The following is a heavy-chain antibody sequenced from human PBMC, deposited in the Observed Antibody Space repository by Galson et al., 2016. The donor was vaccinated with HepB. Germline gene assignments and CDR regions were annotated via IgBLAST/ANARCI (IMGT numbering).Heavy chain of an antibody. V-gene: IGHV3-23*01. CDR2: ISGRGDNT. Sequence: SLRLSCAASGFSFSSYAMSWVRQAPGKGLEWVSVISGRGDNTHYADSVKGRFTISRENSKNTLSLQMNSLRAEDTAVYYCAKLSGVVIPFNWFDHWGQGTLVTVSS. CDR1: GFSFSSYA. D-gene: IGHD3-10*01. CDR3: AKLSGVVIPFNWFDH. J-gene: IGHJ5*02.